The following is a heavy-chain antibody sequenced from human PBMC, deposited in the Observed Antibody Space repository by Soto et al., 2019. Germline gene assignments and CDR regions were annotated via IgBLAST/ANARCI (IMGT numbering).Heavy chain of an antibody. Sequence: GGSLRLSCAASGFTFSSYAMSWVRQAPGKGLEWVSAISGSGGSTYYADSVKGRFTISRDNSKNTLYLQMNSLRAEDTAVYYWAKDGGGSGDGRGYYFDYWGQGTLVTVSS. CDR3: AKDGGGSGDGRGYYFDY. CDR1: GFTFSSYA. V-gene: IGHV3-23*01. J-gene: IGHJ4*02. D-gene: IGHD3-16*01. CDR2: ISGSGGST.